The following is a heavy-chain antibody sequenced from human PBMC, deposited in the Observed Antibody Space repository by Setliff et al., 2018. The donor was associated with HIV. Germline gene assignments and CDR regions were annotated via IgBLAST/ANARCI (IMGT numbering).Heavy chain of an antibody. CDR3: ARQQHSSDLKIWNY. V-gene: IGHV4-30-4*01. CDR1: GGSISSGDYY. CDR2: TYYSGYT. Sequence: NPSETLSLTCTVSGGSISSGDYYWSWIRQPPGKGLEWIGYTYYSGYTQYNPSLKSRVTISVDTSKNQFSLKLRSVSAADTAVYYCARQQHSSDLKIWNYWGQGTLVTVSS. J-gene: IGHJ4*02. D-gene: IGHD6-13*01.